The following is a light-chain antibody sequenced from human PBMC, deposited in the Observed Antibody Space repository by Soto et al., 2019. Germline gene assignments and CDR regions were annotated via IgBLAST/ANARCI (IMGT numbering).Light chain of an antibody. J-gene: IGKJ1*01. Sequence: IPMTQSPSTLSASVGDRVTITCRASQSISSWLAWYQKKPGKAPKLLIYKASTLESGVPSRFSGSGSETEFTLTINSLQPDDFATYYCQQYYSYWTFGQGTKVEIK. CDR1: QSISSW. CDR2: KAS. V-gene: IGKV1-5*03. CDR3: QQYYSYWT.